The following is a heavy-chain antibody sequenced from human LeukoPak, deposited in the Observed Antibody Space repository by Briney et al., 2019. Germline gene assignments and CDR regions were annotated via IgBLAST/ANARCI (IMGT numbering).Heavy chain of an antibody. CDR3: GRAGKNTYYYGCSGYYRNWFDP. V-gene: IGHV4-4*07. CDR2: IYTSGST. D-gene: IGHD3-22*01. CDR1: GGSISSYY. Sequence: PSETLSLTCTVSGGSISSYYWSWIRQPAGKGLEWIGRIYTSGSTNYNPSLKSRVTMSVATPKNQFSLKLSFVTAAETAVYDCGRAGKNTYYYGCSGYYRNWFDPWGQGTLVTVSS. J-gene: IGHJ5*02.